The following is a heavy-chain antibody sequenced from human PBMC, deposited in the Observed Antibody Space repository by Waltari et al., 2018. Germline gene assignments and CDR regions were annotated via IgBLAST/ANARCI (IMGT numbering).Heavy chain of an antibody. CDR3: AKDKRRFFDWLFDS. CDR2: ITSNGLSV. CDR1: GFNFHEHA. J-gene: IGHJ5*01. V-gene: IGHV3-9*01. D-gene: IGHD3-3*01. Sequence: EVKLEESGRGSAQPGGSLRLSCVASGFNFHEHAMHWVRQVPGKGLEWVSGITSNGLSVDDAASVKGRFTISRDNAKNSLYLQMNSLRVDDSALYYCAKDKRRFFDWLFDSWGQGTLVTVSS.